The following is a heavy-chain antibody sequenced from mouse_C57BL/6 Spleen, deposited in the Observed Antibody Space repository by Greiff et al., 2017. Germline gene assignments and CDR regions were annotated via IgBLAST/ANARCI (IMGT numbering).Heavy chain of an antibody. CDR1: GYTFTNYW. J-gene: IGHJ4*01. D-gene: IGHD1-1*01. CDR2: IYPDGGYP. V-gene: IGHV1-63*01. Sequence: QVQLQQSGAELVRPGTSVKMSCKASGYTFTNYWIGWAKQRPGHGLEWIGDIYPDGGYPNYNEKFKGKATLTADKSSSTAYMQFSILTSEDSAIYYCARNYYGSSYYAMDYWGQGTSVTVSS. CDR3: ARNYYGSSYYAMDY.